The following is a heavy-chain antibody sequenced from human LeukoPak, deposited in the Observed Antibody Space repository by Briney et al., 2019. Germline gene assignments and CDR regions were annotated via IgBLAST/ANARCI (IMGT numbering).Heavy chain of an antibody. J-gene: IGHJ4*02. V-gene: IGHV1-69*04. CDR3: AKDLTYGSSGQSDY. D-gene: IGHD6-19*01. CDR2: IIPILGIA. Sequence: SVKVSCKASGGTFSSYAISWVRQAPGQGLEWMGRIIPILGIANYAQKFQGRVTITADKSTSTAYMELSSLRSEDTAVYYCAKDLTYGSSGQSDYWGQGTLVTVSS. CDR1: GGTFSSYA.